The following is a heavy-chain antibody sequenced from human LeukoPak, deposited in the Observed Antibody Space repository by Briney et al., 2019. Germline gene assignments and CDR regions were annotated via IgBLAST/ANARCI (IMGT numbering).Heavy chain of an antibody. CDR3: AKDNLEGVIWGFGSLGIDY. CDR2: ISYDGSNK. Sequence: GRSLRLSCACSGFTFSSYGMDWVRQAPGKGLEWVAVISYDGSNKYYADSVKGRFTISRDNSKNTLYLQMNSLRAEDTAVYYCAKDNLEGVIWGFGSLGIDYWGQGTLVTVSP. CDR1: GFTFSSYG. V-gene: IGHV3-30*18. D-gene: IGHD3-10*01. J-gene: IGHJ4*02.